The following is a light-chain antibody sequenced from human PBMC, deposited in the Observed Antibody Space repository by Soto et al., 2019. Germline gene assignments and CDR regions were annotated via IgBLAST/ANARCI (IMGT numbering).Light chain of an antibody. Sequence: QSVLTQPASVSGSPGQSITVSCTGTGSDVGGYNYVSWYQQYPGQAPKLMIYDVNKRPSGVSNRFSGSKSGNTAALTISGLQVEDEAEDYCSSYTSTNALVFGVGTKVTVL. CDR2: DVN. CDR3: SSYTSTNALV. V-gene: IGLV2-14*03. CDR1: GSDVGGYNY. J-gene: IGLJ1*01.